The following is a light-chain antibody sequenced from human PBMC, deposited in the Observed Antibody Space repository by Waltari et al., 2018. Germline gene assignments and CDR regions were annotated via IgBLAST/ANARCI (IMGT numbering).Light chain of an antibody. CDR3: QQSYSIPLT. Sequence: DIQMTQSPSSLSASVGDRVTITGRASETIRIYLNWYQQKPGKAPKLLINTASRLQSGVPSRFSGSGSGTDFTLTISTLQHEDFATYYCQQSYSIPLTFGGGTKVEIK. CDR2: TAS. V-gene: IGKV1-39*01. CDR1: ETIRIY. J-gene: IGKJ4*01.